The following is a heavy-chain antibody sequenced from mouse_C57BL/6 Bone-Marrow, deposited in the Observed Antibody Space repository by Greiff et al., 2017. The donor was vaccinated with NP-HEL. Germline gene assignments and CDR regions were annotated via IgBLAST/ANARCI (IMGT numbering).Heavy chain of an antibody. Sequence: EVQLQESGPGLAKPSQTLSLTCSVTGYSITSDYWNWIRTFPGNKLEYMGYISYSGSTYYNPSLKSRISITRDTSKNQYYLQLNSVTTEDTATYYCARWLLDYYAMDYWGQGTSVTVSS. V-gene: IGHV3-8*01. CDR2: ISYSGST. J-gene: IGHJ4*01. D-gene: IGHD2-3*01. CDR3: ARWLLDYYAMDY. CDR1: GYSITSDY.